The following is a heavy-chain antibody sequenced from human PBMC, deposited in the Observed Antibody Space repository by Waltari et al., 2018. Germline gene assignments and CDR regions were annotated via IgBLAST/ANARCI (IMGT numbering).Heavy chain of an antibody. D-gene: IGHD6-13*01. CDR2: ISGSGSST. V-gene: IGHV3-23*01. J-gene: IGHJ6*03. CDR3: AKDGIAAAGRSYYYYYMDV. Sequence: EVQLLESGGGLVQPGGSLRLSCAASGFTFSSYAMSWVRQAPGKGLEWVSDISGSGSSTYYADSVKGRFTIARDNSNNTLYLQMNSLRAEDTAVYYCAKDGIAAAGRSYYYYYMDVWGKGTTVTVSS. CDR1: GFTFSSYA.